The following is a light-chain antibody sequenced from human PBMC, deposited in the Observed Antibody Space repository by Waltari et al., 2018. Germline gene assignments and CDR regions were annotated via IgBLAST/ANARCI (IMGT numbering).Light chain of an antibody. V-gene: IGLV1-40*01. CDR3: QSYDISLDAYV. J-gene: IGLJ1*01. CDR1: YWNIGSRS. Sequence: QSILTQSPSVSGAPGQTVTISCSGSYWNIGSRSVQWYLQLPGAAPRPLIYRNNIRTSGVPDRFSGSKSGTSASLAITGLQAEDEADYYCQSYDISLDAYVFGTGTRVTVL. CDR2: RNN.